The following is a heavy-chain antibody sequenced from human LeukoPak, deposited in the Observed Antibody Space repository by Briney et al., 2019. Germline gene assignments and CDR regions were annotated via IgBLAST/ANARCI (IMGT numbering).Heavy chain of an antibody. CDR1: GFTFSSYG. CDR3: AKDKSSGWYFDY. D-gene: IGHD6-19*01. J-gene: IGHJ4*02. Sequence: GSLRLSCAASGFTFSSYGMHWVRQAPGKGLGWGAVISYDGSNKYYADSVKGRFTISRDNSKNTLYLQMNSLRAEDTAVYYCAKDKSSGWYFDYWGQGTLVTVSS. CDR2: ISYDGSNK. V-gene: IGHV3-30*18.